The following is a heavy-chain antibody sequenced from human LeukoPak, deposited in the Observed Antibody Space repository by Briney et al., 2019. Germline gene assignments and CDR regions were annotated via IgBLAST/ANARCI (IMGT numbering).Heavy chain of an antibody. V-gene: IGHV3-23*01. CDR2: ISGSGAST. Sequence: PGGSLRLSCVASGFTFSSYALNWVRQTPGKGLEWVSTISGSGASTYYADAVRGRFTISRDNSRNTLQLQMNSLRAEDTAVYYCAKDPMVRGATYDYWGQGTLVTVSS. CDR1: GFTFSSYA. CDR3: AKDPMVRGATYDY. J-gene: IGHJ4*02. D-gene: IGHD3-10*01.